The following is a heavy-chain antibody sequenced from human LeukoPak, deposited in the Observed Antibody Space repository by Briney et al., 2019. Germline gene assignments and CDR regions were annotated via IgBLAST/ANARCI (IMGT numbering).Heavy chain of an antibody. Sequence: GGPLRLSCAASGFTFSSNGMHWVRQAPGKGLEWVAVISYDGSSKYCADSVKGRFTISRDNSKNTVYLQMNSLRVEDTAVYYCAKDLSSSWSFDSWGQGTLVTVSS. CDR1: GFTFSSNG. CDR3: AKDLSSSWSFDS. CDR2: ISYDGSSK. D-gene: IGHD6-13*01. J-gene: IGHJ4*02. V-gene: IGHV3-30*18.